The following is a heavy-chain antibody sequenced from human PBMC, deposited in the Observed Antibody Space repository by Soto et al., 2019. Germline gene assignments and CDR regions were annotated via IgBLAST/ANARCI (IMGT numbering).Heavy chain of an antibody. V-gene: IGHV4-4*02. CDR2: IYYSGST. Sequence: TSETLSLTCGVSGGSISSINWWSWVRQTPGKGLEWIGEIYYSGSTNYNPSLTSRVTMSIDKSKNHFFLNLTSVTAADTAVYYCARSSGLSATYWFDAWGQGTLVTVSS. CDR1: GGSISSINW. CDR3: ARSSGLSATYWFDA. D-gene: IGHD3-10*01. J-gene: IGHJ5*02.